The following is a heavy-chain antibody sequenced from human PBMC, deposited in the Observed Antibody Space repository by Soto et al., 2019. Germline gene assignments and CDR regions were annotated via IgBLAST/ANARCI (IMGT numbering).Heavy chain of an antibody. CDR1: GGSFSGYY. J-gene: IGHJ4*02. D-gene: IGHD6-19*01. Sequence: SETLSLTCAVYGGSFSGYYWSWIRQPPGKGLEWIGEINHSGSTNYNPSLKSRVTISVDTSKNQFSLKLSSVTAADTAVYYCARGGFYRSGYSFFDYWGQGTLVTVSS. CDR3: ARGGFYRSGYSFFDY. CDR2: INHSGST. V-gene: IGHV4-34*01.